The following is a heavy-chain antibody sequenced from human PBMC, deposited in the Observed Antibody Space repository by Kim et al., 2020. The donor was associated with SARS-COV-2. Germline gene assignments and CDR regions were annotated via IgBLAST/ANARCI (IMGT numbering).Heavy chain of an antibody. V-gene: IGHV1-18*01. J-gene: IGHJ3*02. CDR3: ARDKSRITTMIIEASSGAFDI. CDR1: GYTFTSYG. CDR2: ISAYNGNT. D-gene: IGHD3-22*01. Sequence: ASVKVSCKASGYTFTSYGISWVRQAPGQGLEWMGWISAYNGNTNYAQKLQGRVTMTTDTSTSTAYMELRSLRSDDTAVYYCARDKSRITTMIIEASSGAFDIWGQGTMVTVSS.